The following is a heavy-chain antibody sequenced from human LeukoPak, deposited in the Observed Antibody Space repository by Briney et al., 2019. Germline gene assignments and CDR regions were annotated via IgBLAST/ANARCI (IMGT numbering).Heavy chain of an antibody. CDR1: GLTVSSNF. CDR2: IHSDGRT. CDR3: ARDVGGMATGYFDY. D-gene: IGHD5-12*01. J-gene: IGHJ4*02. V-gene: IGHV3-66*02. Sequence: PGGSLRLSCAASGLTVSSNFMSWVRQAPGKGLEWVSAIHSDGRTFYSDTVKGRFTVSRDNSNDMLFLQMNSLRAEDTAVYYCARDVGGMATGYFDYWGQGTPVTVSS.